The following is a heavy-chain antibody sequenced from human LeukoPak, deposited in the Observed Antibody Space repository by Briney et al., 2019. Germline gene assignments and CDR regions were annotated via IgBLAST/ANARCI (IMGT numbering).Heavy chain of an antibody. J-gene: IGHJ4*02. CDR1: GYTFTNYG. V-gene: IGHV1-18*01. Sequence: ASVKVSCKASGYTFTNYGISWVRQAPGQGLEWMGWISAYNGNTNYAQKLQGRVTMTTDTSTSTACMELRSLRSDDTAVYYCARGREYYGSGSYFIPCDYWGQGTLVTVSS. CDR2: ISAYNGNT. D-gene: IGHD3-10*01. CDR3: ARGREYYGSGSYFIPCDY.